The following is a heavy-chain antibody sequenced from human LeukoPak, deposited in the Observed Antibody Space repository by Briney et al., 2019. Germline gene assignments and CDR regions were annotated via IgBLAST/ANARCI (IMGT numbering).Heavy chain of an antibody. D-gene: IGHD3-9*01. J-gene: IGHJ4*02. CDR3: AKIALRYFDWLLSYYFDY. CDR2: ISGSADDT. V-gene: IGHV3-23*01. CDR1: GFTFSDYG. Sequence: GGSLRLSCVGSGFTFSDYGMSWVRQTPGKGLEWVSSISGSADDTQYADSVKGRFTISRDNFRNTLYVQMNSLRAEDTAVYYCAKIALRYFDWLLSYYFDYWGQGTLVTVSS.